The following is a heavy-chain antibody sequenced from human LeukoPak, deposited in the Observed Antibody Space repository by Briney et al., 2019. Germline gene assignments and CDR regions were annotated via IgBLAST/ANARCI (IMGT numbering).Heavy chain of an antibody. V-gene: IGHV3-48*03. Sequence: PGGSLRPSCAASGFTFSSYEMNWVRQAPGKGLERVSYISSSGSTIYYADSVKGRFTISRDNAKNSLYLQMNSLRAEDTAVYYCARSSPPNIAVASSKDSYYYYGMDVWGQGTTVTVSS. CDR3: ARSSPPNIAVASSKDSYYYYGMDV. D-gene: IGHD6-19*01. CDR2: ISSSGSTI. J-gene: IGHJ6*02. CDR1: GFTFSSYE.